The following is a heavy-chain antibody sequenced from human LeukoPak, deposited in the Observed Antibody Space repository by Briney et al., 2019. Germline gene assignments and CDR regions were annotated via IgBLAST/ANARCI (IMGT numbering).Heavy chain of an antibody. Sequence: SETLSLTCTVSGGSISSSGYYWGWIRQPPGKGLEWIASIYYSGSTYYNPSLKSRVTISVDTSKNQLSLKLSSLTAANTAVYYCARHEYSGSYYGLSWFDPWGQGTLVTVSS. CDR2: IYYSGST. J-gene: IGHJ5*02. CDR3: ARHEYSGSYYGLSWFDP. CDR1: GGSISSSGYY. V-gene: IGHV4-39*01. D-gene: IGHD1-26*01.